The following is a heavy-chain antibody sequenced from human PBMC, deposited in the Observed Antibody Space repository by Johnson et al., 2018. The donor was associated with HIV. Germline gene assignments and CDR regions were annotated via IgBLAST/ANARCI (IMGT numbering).Heavy chain of an antibody. D-gene: IGHD3-16*01. CDR2: ISDDVSST. Sequence: VQLVESGGGLVQPGGSLRLSCAASGFSLSVYAMTWVRQAPGNGLEWVALISDDVSSTFYVDSVRGRFTISRDNANNTLYLQMSGLSAEDTAVYYCARDWGTRGWDDAFDIWGQGTMVTVSS. CDR3: ARDWGTRGWDDAFDI. CDR1: GFSLSVYA. J-gene: IGHJ3*02. V-gene: IGHV3-30*03.